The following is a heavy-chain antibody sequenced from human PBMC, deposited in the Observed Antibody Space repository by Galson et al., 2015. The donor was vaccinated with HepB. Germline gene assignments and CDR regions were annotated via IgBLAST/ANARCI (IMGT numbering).Heavy chain of an antibody. Sequence: SLRLSCAASGFTFGAFGMSWVRQAPGKGPEWVSTINDNGKNRHYADSVKGRFTISRDDSKNTLFLQMNSLRVEDTAVYYCTKGDGGYYEIDYWGQGTLVSVSS. V-gene: IGHV3-23*01. CDR2: INDNGKNR. CDR3: TKGDGGYYEIDY. CDR1: GFTFGAFG. D-gene: IGHD1-26*01. J-gene: IGHJ4*02.